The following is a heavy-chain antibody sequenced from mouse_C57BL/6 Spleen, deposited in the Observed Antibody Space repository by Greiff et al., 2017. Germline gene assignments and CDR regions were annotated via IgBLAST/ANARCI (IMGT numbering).Heavy chain of an antibody. J-gene: IGHJ4*01. CDR1: GYTFTSYW. CDR2: IYPGSGST. V-gene: IGHV1-55*01. D-gene: IGHD4-1*01. Sequence: QVQLQQPGAELVKPGASVKMSCKASGYTFTSYWITWVKQRPGQGLEWIGDIYPGSGSTNYNEKFKSKATLTVDTSSSTAYMQLSSLTSEDSAVYYCALTGTTLYYAMDYWGQGTSVPVSS. CDR3: ALTGTTLYYAMDY.